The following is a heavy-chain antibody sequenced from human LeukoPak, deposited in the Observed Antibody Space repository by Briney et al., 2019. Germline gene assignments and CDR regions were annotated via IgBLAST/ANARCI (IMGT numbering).Heavy chain of an antibody. V-gene: IGHV4-59*01. Sequence: SETLSLTCTVSGGSISSYYWSWIRQPPGKGLEWIGYIYYSGSTNYNPSLKSRVTISVDTSKNQFSLKPSSVTAADTAVYYCARSGTYCSSTSCYPHYYYYYGMDVWGQGTTVTVSS. CDR1: GGSISSYY. J-gene: IGHJ6*02. D-gene: IGHD2-2*01. CDR2: IYYSGST. CDR3: ARSGTYCSSTSCYPHYYYYYGMDV.